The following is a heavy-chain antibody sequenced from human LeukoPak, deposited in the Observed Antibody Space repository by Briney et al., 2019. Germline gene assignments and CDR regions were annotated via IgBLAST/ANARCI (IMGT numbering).Heavy chain of an antibody. CDR2: IRYDGSNK. Sequence: LSLTCAVSGGSISSSNWWSWVRQPPGKGLEWVAFIRYDGSNKYYADSVKGRFTISRDNSKNTLYLQMNSLRAEDTAVYYCARGGPAAGRFDYWGQGTLVTVSS. V-gene: IGHV3-33*08. CDR3: ARGGPAAGRFDY. J-gene: IGHJ4*02. CDR1: GGSISSSNW. D-gene: IGHD6-13*01.